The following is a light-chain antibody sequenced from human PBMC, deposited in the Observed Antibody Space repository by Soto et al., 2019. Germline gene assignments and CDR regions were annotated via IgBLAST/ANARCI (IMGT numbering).Light chain of an antibody. CDR1: SSNIGNKY. V-gene: IGLV1-51*01. J-gene: IGLJ2*01. CDR2: DNN. Sequence: SVLTQPPSVSAAPGQKVTISCSGSSSNIGNKYVSWYQQLPGTAPKLLLYDNNKRPSGIPDRFSGSKSGTSATLGITGLQTGDEADYYCGTWDNSLSAVVFGGGTKLTVL. CDR3: GTWDNSLSAVV.